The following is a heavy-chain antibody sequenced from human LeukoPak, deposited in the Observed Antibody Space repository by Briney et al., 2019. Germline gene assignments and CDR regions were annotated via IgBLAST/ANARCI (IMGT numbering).Heavy chain of an antibody. CDR2: ISSSGSTI. CDR1: GFYYNNYG. J-gene: IGHJ6*04. V-gene: IGHV3-48*04. D-gene: IGHD3-10*02. CDR3: AELDITMIGGV. Sequence: GGSLRLSCVASGFYYNNYGMNWVRQAPGKGLEWVSYISSSGSTIYYADSVKGRFTISRDNAKNSLYLQMNSLRAEDTAVYYCAELDITMIGGVWGKGTTVTISS.